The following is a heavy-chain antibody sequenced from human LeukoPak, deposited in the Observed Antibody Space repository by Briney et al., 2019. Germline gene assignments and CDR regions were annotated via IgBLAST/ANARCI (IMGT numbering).Heavy chain of an antibody. J-gene: IGHJ4*02. CDR3: ARDPLPGGVADTAFDY. V-gene: IGHV3-33*01. Sequence: GGSLRLSCAASGFTFSSYGMHWVRQAPGKGLEWVAVIWYDGSNKYYADSVKGRFTISRDNSKNTLYLQMNSLRAEDTAVYYCARDPLPGGVADTAFDYWGQGTLVTVSS. CDR1: GFTFSSYG. D-gene: IGHD3-16*01. CDR2: IWYDGSNK.